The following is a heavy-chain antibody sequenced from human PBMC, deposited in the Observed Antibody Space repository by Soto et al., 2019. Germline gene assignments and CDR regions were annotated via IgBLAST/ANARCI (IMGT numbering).Heavy chain of an antibody. CDR2: IKPILDTT. CDR1: GDTFGRFT. J-gene: IGHJ5*02. Sequence: SVKVSCKASGDTFGRFTINWVRQAPGQGLEWMGGIKPILDTTTYAQRFQGRVTFTADASTSTVYMELSSLRSEDTAMYYCARDPSTVNKLIGVWFDPWGQGALVTVSS. D-gene: IGHD4-4*01. V-gene: IGHV1-69*13. CDR3: ARDPSTVNKLIGVWFDP.